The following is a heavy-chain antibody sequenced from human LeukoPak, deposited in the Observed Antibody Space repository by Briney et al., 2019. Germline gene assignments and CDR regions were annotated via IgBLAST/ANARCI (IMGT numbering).Heavy chain of an antibody. CDR1: GGSISSYY. D-gene: IGHD6-19*01. V-gene: IGHV4-59*08. Sequence: SETLSLTCTVSGGSISSYYWSWIRQPPGKGLEWIGYIYYSGSTNYNPSLKSRVTISVDTSKNQFSLKLSSVTAADTAVYCCASNSGWGDYFDYWGQGTLVTVSS. CDR2: IYYSGST. CDR3: ASNSGWGDYFDY. J-gene: IGHJ4*02.